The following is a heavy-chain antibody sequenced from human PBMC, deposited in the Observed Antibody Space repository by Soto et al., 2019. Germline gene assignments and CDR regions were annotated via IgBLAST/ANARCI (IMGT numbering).Heavy chain of an antibody. CDR1: GFTFSSYE. J-gene: IGHJ3*02. CDR3: AREWYYYDSSGSPDAFDI. CDR2: ISSSGSTI. D-gene: IGHD3-22*01. Sequence: GGSLRLSCAASGFTFSSYEMNWVRQAPGKGLEWVSYISSSGSTIYYADSVKGRFTISRDNAKNSLYLQMNSLRAEDTAVYYCAREWYYYDSSGSPDAFDIWGQGTMVTVSS. V-gene: IGHV3-48*03.